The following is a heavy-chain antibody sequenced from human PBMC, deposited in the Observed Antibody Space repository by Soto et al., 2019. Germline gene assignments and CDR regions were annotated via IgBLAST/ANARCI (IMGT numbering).Heavy chain of an antibody. J-gene: IGHJ3*01. V-gene: IGHV4-59*01. CDR3: ARVWGGALDF. CDR2: IYYSGST. Sequence: SETLSLTCTVSGGSISSYYWSWIRQPPGKGLEWIGYIYYSGSTNYNPSLKSRVTISVDTSKNQFSLKLSSVTAADTAVYYCARVWGGALDFWGQGTMVTVSS. D-gene: IGHD3-10*01. CDR1: GGSISSYY.